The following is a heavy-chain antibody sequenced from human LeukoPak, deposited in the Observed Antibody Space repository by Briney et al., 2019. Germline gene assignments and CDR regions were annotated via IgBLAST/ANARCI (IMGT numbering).Heavy chain of an antibody. CDR1: GFAFSTYW. Sequence: GGSLRLSCAASGFAFSTYWMSWVRQAPGKGLEWMAYIKHDGSDKYHVDSVKGRFTISRDNSKNSLYLQMNSLRADDTAVYYCARARRPDGVVPAARYMDVWGKGTTVTVSS. CDR2: IKHDGSDK. J-gene: IGHJ6*03. D-gene: IGHD2-2*01. V-gene: IGHV3-7*01. CDR3: ARARRPDGVVPAARYMDV.